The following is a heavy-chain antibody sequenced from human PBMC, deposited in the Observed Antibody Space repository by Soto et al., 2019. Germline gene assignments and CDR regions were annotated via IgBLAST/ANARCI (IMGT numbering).Heavy chain of an antibody. J-gene: IGHJ3*02. D-gene: IGHD2-2*01. Sequence: QVQLQQWGAGLLKPSETLSLTCAVYGGSFSGYYWSWIRQPPGKGLEWIGEINHSGSTNYNPSLKSRVTISVDTSKNQFSLKLSSVTAADTAVYYCASSLDIVVVPAASDAFDIWGQGKMVTVSS. CDR2: INHSGST. CDR3: ASSLDIVVVPAASDAFDI. CDR1: GGSFSGYY. V-gene: IGHV4-34*01.